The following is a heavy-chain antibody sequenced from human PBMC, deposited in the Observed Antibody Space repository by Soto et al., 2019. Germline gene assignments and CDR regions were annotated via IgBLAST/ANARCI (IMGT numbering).Heavy chain of an antibody. CDR1: GFSFRTTW. D-gene: IGHD1-26*01. J-gene: IGHJ4*02. CDR3: STGSPFSGSVFHY. V-gene: IGHV3-15*05. CDR2: IKSKSAGETT. Sequence: PGGSLRLSCAASGFSFRTTWMAWVRQAPGKGLEWVGRIKSKSAGETTDYADPVKGRFTISRDDSKDTLYLQMDSLETGDTAVYYFSTGSPFSGSVFHYWCQGTLVTVYS.